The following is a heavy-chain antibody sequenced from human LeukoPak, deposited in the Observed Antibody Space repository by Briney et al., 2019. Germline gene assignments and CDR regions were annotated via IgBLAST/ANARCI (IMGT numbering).Heavy chain of an antibody. D-gene: IGHD2/OR15-2a*01. CDR2: ISTSGRT. CDR1: GGSINSGRYY. V-gene: IGHV4-61*09. CDR3: ARDRPVSLSYYIDV. J-gene: IGHJ6*03. Sequence: SQTLSLTCNVSGGSINSGRYYWSWIRQSAGRGLEWIGHISTSGRTSYSPSLKSRVTISVDTSKNQFSLKMSSVSAADTAVYYCARDRPVSLSYYIDVWGKGTTVTISS.